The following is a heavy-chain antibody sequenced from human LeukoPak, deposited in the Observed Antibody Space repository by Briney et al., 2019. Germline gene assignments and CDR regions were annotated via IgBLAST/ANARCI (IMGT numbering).Heavy chain of an antibody. D-gene: IGHD2-2*01. J-gene: IGHJ3*02. CDR3: AKGSVVASARRAFDI. CDR2: ISGSGGST. Sequence: GGSLRLSCAASGFTFSSYAMSWVRQAPGKGLEWASAISGSGGSTYYADSVKGRFTISRDNSKNTLYLQMNSLRAEDTAVYYCAKGSVVASARRAFDIWGQGTMVTVSS. V-gene: IGHV3-23*01. CDR1: GFTFSSYA.